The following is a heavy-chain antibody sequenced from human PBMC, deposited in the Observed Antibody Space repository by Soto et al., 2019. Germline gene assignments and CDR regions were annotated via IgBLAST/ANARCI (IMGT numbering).Heavy chain of an antibody. Sequence: EVQLLESGGGLVQPGGSLRLSCAASGFTFSSYAMRWVRQAPVKGLEWVSASTYYADSVKGRFTISRDNSKNTLYLQMNSLRAEDTAVYYCARRGSGSYYDYWGQGTLATVSS. CDR3: ARRGSGSYYDY. CDR1: GFTFSSYA. J-gene: IGHJ4*02. D-gene: IGHD1-26*01. CDR2: ST. V-gene: IGHV3-23*01.